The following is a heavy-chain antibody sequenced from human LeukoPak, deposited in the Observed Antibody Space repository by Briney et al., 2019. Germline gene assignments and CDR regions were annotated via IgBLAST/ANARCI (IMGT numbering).Heavy chain of an antibody. V-gene: IGHV3-23*01. D-gene: IGHD2-2*02. CDR1: GFTFDTSP. J-gene: IGHJ5*02. Sequence: QSGESLRLSCVASGFTFDTSPMSWVRQAPGKGLEWVSTISGGGDSTFYADSVKGRFTISRDNSKKTLYLQMNSLRAEDTAVYYCAKDIRAGCSSTSCYTFTPWFDPWGQGTLVTVSS. CDR3: AKDIRAGCSSTSCYTFTPWFDP. CDR2: ISGGGDST.